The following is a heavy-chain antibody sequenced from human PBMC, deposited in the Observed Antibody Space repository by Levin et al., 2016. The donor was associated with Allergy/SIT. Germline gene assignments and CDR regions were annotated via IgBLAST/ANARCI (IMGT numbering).Heavy chain of an antibody. D-gene: IGHD6-13*01. V-gene: IGHV4-34*01. J-gene: IGHJ4*02. CDR3: ARARGPYSSPLDY. Sequence: SETLSLTCAVYGGSFSGYYWSWIRQPPGKGLEWIGEINHSGSTNYNPSLKSRVTISVDTSKNQFSLKLSSVTAADTAVYYCARARGPYSSPLDYWGQGTLVTVSS. CDR1: GGSFSGYY. CDR2: INHSGST.